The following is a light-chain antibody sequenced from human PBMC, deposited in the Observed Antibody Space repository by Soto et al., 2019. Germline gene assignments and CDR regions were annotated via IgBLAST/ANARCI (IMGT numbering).Light chain of an antibody. Sequence: EIVLTQSPGILSLSPGERATLSCRASQSVSSNYLAWYQQKPGQAPRPLIYGASSRATGIPDRFSGSGAGTDFTLTISRLEPEDFAVYYCQQYGSSPWTFGQGTKVEIK. CDR2: GAS. CDR1: QSVSSNY. CDR3: QQYGSSPWT. J-gene: IGKJ1*01. V-gene: IGKV3-20*01.